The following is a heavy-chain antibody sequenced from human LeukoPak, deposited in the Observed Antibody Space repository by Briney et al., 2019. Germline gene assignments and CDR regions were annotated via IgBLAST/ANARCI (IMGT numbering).Heavy chain of an antibody. V-gene: IGHV4-31*03. J-gene: IGHJ3*02. CDR2: IYYSGST. D-gene: IGHD1-14*01. Sequence: PSETLSLTCTVSGGSISSGGYYWSWTRQHPGKGLEWIGYIYYSGSTYYNPSLKSRVTISVDTSKNQFSLKLSSVTAADTAVYYCPRANHFSNYAFDIWGQGTMVTVSS. CDR1: GGSISSGGYY. CDR3: PRANHFSNYAFDI.